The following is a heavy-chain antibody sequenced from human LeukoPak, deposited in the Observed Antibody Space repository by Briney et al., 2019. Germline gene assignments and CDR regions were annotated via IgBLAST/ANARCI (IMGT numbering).Heavy chain of an antibody. V-gene: IGHV3-48*03. Sequence: GGSLRLSCAASGFTFSSYEMNWVRQAPGKGLEWVSYISSSGSTIYYADSVKGRFTISRDNAKNSLYLQMNSLRAEDTAVYYCARDFYDSSGYYYGGWGQGTLVTVSS. CDR2: ISSSGSTI. D-gene: IGHD3-22*01. CDR3: ARDFYDSSGYYYGG. J-gene: IGHJ4*02. CDR1: GFTFSSYE.